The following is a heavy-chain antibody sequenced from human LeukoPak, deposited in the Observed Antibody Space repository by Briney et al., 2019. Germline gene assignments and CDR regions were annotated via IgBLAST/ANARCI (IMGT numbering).Heavy chain of an antibody. CDR2: TRNKANSFTT. CDR3: ARELGYCSSSSCSRPLDY. V-gene: IGHV3-72*01. Sequence: GGSLRLSCGASGFTFSDHYMDWVRQAPGKGLECVGRTRNKANSFTTEYAASVKGRFTISRDDSKSSLYLQMNSLKTEDTAVYYCARELGYCSSSSCSRPLDYWGQGTLVTVSS. D-gene: IGHD2-2*01. CDR1: GFTFSDHY. J-gene: IGHJ4*02.